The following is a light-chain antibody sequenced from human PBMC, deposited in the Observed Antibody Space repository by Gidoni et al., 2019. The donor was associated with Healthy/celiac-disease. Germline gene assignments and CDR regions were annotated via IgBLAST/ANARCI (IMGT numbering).Light chain of an antibody. Sequence: QSALTQPRSVSGSPGPSVTISCTGTSSDVGGYNYVSWYQQHPGKAPKLMIYDVSKRPSGVPDRFSGSKSGNTASLTISGLQAEDEADYYCCSYAGSPRVFGGGTKLTVL. J-gene: IGLJ3*02. V-gene: IGLV2-11*01. CDR1: SSDVGGYNY. CDR3: CSYAGSPRV. CDR2: DVS.